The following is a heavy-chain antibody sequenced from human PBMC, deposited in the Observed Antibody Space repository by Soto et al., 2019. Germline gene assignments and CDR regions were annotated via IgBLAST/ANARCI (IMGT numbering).Heavy chain of an antibody. CDR3: ARPGVAAAGNFDS. V-gene: IGHV4-34*01. CDR2: INNLGSI. CDR1: GGSFTGYY. D-gene: IGHD6-25*01. J-gene: IGHJ4*02. Sequence: SETLSLTCAESGGSFTGYYWAWIRQVPGGGLEWLGEINNLGSIHHNPSLMNRVTLSADTSRSQFSLEITSLTAVDTAVYYCARPGVAAAGNFDSWGPGTLVTVSS.